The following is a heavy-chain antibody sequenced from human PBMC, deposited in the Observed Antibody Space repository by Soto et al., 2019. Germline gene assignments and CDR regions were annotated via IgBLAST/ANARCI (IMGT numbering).Heavy chain of an antibody. D-gene: IGHD6-13*01. J-gene: IGHJ3*02. Sequence: GASVKVSCKVSGYTLTELSMHWVRQAPGKGLEWMGGFDPEDGETIYAQKFQGRVTMTEDTSTDTAYMELSSLRSEDTAVYYCAAGIAAADNDDFDIWGQGTMVTVSS. CDR1: GYTLTELS. CDR3: AAGIAAADNDDFDI. V-gene: IGHV1-24*01. CDR2: FDPEDGET.